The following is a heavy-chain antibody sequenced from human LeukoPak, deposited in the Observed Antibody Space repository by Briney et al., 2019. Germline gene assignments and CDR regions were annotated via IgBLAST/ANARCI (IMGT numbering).Heavy chain of an antibody. V-gene: IGHV3-74*01. CDR1: GFTLSNYW. J-gene: IGHJ2*01. Sequence: QPGGSLRLSCAASGFTLSNYWMHWVRQAPGKGLVWVSRINIDGSSTSYADSVKGRFTISRDNAKNTLYLQMNSLRAEDTAVYYCARDWAYTQLDIWGRGSLVTVSS. CDR3: ARDWAYTQLDI. D-gene: IGHD2-21*01. CDR2: INIDGSST.